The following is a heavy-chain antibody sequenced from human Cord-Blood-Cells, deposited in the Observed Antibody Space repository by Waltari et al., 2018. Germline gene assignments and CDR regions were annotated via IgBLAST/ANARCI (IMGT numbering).Heavy chain of an antibody. CDR3: ARELDYWYFDY. CDR2: ISYDGSNK. V-gene: IGHV3-30-3*01. D-gene: IGHD2-8*02. J-gene: IGHJ4*02. CDR1: TFSSYA. Sequence: TFSSYAMHWVRQAPGKGLEWVAVISYDGSNKYYADSVKGRFTISRDNSKNTLYLKMNSLRAEDTAVYYCARELDYWYFDYWGQGTLVTVSS.